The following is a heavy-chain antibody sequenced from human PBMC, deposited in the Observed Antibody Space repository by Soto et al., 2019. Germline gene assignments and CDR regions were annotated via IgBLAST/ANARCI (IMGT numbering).Heavy chain of an antibody. CDR3: ARVLTQRTNWFDP. CDR1: GFTFSDYY. V-gene: IGHV3-11*01. D-gene: IGHD2-15*01. CDR2: ISSSGSTI. J-gene: IGHJ5*02. Sequence: PGGSLRLSCAASGFTFSDYYMSWIRRAPGKGLEWVSYISSSGSTIYYADSVKGRFTISRDNAKNSLYLQMNSLRAEDTAVYYCARVLTQRTNWFDPWGQGTLVTAPQ.